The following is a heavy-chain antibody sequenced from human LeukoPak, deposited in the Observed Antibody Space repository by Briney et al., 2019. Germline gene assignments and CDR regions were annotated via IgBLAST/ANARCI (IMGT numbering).Heavy chain of an antibody. CDR3: VSGTTFGGGMDV. D-gene: IGHD1-7*01. Sequence: SQTLSLTCAISGDSVSSNSAAWNLIRQSPSRGLEWLGRTYYRSKWYNDYAVSVKSRITINPDTSKNQFSLQLNSVTPEDTAVYYCVSGTTFGGGMDVWGQGTTVTVSS. V-gene: IGHV6-1*01. CDR1: GDSVSSNSAA. CDR2: TYYRSKWYN. J-gene: IGHJ6*02.